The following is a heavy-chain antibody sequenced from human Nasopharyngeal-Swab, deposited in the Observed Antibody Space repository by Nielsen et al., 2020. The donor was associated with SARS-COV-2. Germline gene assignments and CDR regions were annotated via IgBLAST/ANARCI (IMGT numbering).Heavy chain of an antibody. CDR3: YGGYDAFDI. D-gene: IGHD4-17*01. Sequence: WIRQPPGKGLEWVAVISYDGSNKYYADSAKGRFTISRDNSKNTLYLQMNSLRAEDTAVYYCYGGYDAFDIWGQGTMVTVSS. CDR2: ISYDGSNK. V-gene: IGHV3-30*03. J-gene: IGHJ3*02.